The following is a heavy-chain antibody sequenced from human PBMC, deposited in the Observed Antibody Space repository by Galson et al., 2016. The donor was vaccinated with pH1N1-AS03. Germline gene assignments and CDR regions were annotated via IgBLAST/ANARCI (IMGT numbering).Heavy chain of an antibody. CDR3: ARDPRGPCTSATCPTTYDFGMDV. D-gene: IGHD3/OR15-3a*01. Sequence: SVKVSCKASGYIFTGFYVHWVRQAPGQGLEWMGWINTDSGVTNYAQKFEAWVTMTRDTSVSTAYIELYGLKSDDTAVYYCARDPRGPCTSATCPTTYDFGMDVWGQGTTVIISS. CDR2: INTDSGVT. J-gene: IGHJ6*02. V-gene: IGHV1-2*04. CDR1: GYIFTGFY.